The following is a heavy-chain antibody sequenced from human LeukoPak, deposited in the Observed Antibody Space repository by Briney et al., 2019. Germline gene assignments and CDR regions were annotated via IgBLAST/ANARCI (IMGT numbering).Heavy chain of an antibody. V-gene: IGHV4-34*01. CDR2: INQSGRA. Sequence: SETLSLTCAVYGGSSSGYYWIWFRQPPGKGLEWIGEINQSGRAYYNPSLKSRVTISIETSENQFFLKMNSGTAADTAVYYCASGSLVRGVMDFDHWGQGTLVTVSS. CDR1: GGSSSGYY. CDR3: ASGSLVRGVMDFDH. D-gene: IGHD3-10*01. J-gene: IGHJ4*02.